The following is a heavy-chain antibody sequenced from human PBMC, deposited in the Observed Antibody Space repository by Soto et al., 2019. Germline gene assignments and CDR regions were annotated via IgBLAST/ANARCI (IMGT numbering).Heavy chain of an antibody. V-gene: IGHV4-38-2*01. D-gene: IGHD2-21*01. J-gene: IGHJ5*02. Sequence: SETLSLTCAVSGYSIRSGYYWGWIRQPPGKGLEWIGSVFHSGLPYYTPSLKSRVNISMDTSNNQFSLKLTSVTAADTAVYYCATISRGGYFYWCDTWGPGTRVTVSS. CDR3: ATISRGGYFYWCDT. CDR1: GYSIRSGYY. CDR2: VFHSGLP.